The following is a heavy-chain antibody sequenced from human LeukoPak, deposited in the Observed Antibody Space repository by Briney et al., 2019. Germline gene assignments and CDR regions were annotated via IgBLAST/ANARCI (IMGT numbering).Heavy chain of an antibody. D-gene: IGHD3-22*01. CDR3: ARVSSSYYDSSGSHDAFDI. J-gene: IGHJ3*02. CDR2: ISAYNGNT. CDR1: GYTFTSYG. Sequence: ASVKVSCKASGYTFTSYGISWVRQAPGQGLEWMGWISAYNGNTNYAQKLQGRVTMTTDTSTSTAYMELRSLRSDDTAVYYCARVSSSYYDSSGSHDAFDIWGQGTMVTVSS. V-gene: IGHV1-18*01.